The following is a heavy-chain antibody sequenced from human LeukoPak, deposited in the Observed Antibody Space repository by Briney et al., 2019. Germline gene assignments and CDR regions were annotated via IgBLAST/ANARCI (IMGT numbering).Heavy chain of an antibody. V-gene: IGHV4-59*08. Sequence: SETLSLTCTVSGGSISSYYWSWIRQPPGKGLEWIGYIYYSGSTNYNPSLKCRVTISVDTSKNQFSLKLSPVTAADTAVYYCARAKLSGYESYYFDYWGQGTLVTVSS. J-gene: IGHJ4*02. D-gene: IGHD3-3*01. CDR2: IYYSGST. CDR1: GGSISSYY. CDR3: ARAKLSGYESYYFDY.